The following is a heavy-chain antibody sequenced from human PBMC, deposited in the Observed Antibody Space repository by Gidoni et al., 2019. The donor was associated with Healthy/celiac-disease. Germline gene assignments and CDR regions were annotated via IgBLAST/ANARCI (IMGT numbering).Heavy chain of an antibody. D-gene: IGHD5-18*01. CDR2: IWYDGSNK. CDR3: ARGGWEVDTENDFDY. CDR1: GFTFSSYG. J-gene: IGHJ4*02. V-gene: IGHV3-33*01. Sequence: QVQLVESGGGVVQPGRSLRLSCAASGFTFSSYGMHWVRQAPGKGLEWVAVIWYDGSNKYYADSVKGRFTISRDNSKNTLYLQMNSLRAEDTAVYYCARGGWEVDTENDFDYWGQGTLVTVSS.